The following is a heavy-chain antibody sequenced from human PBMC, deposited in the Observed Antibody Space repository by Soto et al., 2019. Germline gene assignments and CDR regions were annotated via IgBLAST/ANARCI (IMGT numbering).Heavy chain of an antibody. D-gene: IGHD3-9*01. CDR2: IYYSGST. CDR1: GGSISSGDYY. V-gene: IGHV4-30-4*01. CDR3: ARGHSYYDILTGLGNEDPAPYYFDY. J-gene: IGHJ4*02. Sequence: SETLSLTCTVSGGSISSGDYYWSWIRQTPGKGQEWIGYIYYSGSTYYNPSLKSRVTISVDTSKNQFSLKLSSVTAADTAVYYCARGHSYYDILTGLGNEDPAPYYFDYWGQGTLVTVSS.